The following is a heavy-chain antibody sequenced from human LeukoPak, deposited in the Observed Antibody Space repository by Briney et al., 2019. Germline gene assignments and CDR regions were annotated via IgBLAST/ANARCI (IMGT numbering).Heavy chain of an antibody. V-gene: IGHV3-11*04. CDR2: ISSSGSYI. CDR1: GFTFSDSY. CDR3: ASLHYDSSVFVDY. D-gene: IGHD3-22*01. J-gene: IGHJ4*02. Sequence: PGGSLRLSCAASGFTFSDSYMSWIRQTPGQGLEWVSFISSSGSYIYYADSVKGRFTISRDNAANSLYLQMNSLRAEDTAVYYCASLHYDSSVFVDYWGQGTLVTVSS.